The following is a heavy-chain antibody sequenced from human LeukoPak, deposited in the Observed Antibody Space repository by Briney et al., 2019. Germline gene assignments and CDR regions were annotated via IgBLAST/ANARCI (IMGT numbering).Heavy chain of an antibody. CDR2: IKQDGSEK. V-gene: IGHV3-7*01. CDR3: ARGPKYYDILTGHNNYFDY. Sequence: PGGSLRLSCAASGFTFSSYWMSWVRQAPGKGLEWVANIKQDGSEKYYVDSVKGRFTIPRDNAKNSLYLQMNSLRAEDTAVYYCARGPKYYDILTGHNNYFDYWGQGTLVTVSS. D-gene: IGHD3-9*01. J-gene: IGHJ4*02. CDR1: GFTFSSYW.